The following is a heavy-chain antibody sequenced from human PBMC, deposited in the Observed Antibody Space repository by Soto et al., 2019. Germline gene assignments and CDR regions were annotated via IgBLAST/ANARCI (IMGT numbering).Heavy chain of an antibody. J-gene: IGHJ6*02. CDR1: GFTFSSYS. V-gene: IGHV3-48*02. CDR2: ISSSSSTI. CDR3: ARDKLLWFGESQKAGYYYGMDV. D-gene: IGHD3-10*01. Sequence: GGSLRLSCAASGFTFSSYSMNWVRQAPGKGLEWVSYISSSSSTIYYADSVKGRFTISRDNAKNSLYLQMNSLRDEDTAVYYCARDKLLWFGESQKAGYYYGMDVWGQGTTVTVSS.